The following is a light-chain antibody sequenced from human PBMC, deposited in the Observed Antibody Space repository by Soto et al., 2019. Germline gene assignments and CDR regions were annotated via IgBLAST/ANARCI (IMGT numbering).Light chain of an antibody. CDR3: QQYNSYSYT. CDR2: DAS. V-gene: IGKV1-5*01. CDR1: QSISSW. Sequence: DIQMTQSPSTLSRSVGDRGTITCRASQSISSWLAWYQQKPGKAPKLLIYDASSLESGVPSRFSGSGSGTEFTLTISSLQPDDFAAYYCQQYNSYSYTFGQGTKLEIK. J-gene: IGKJ2*01.